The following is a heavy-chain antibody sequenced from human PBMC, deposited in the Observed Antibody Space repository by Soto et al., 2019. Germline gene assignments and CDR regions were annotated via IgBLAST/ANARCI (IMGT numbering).Heavy chain of an antibody. CDR1: GFTFSGSA. CDR3: TNPQVYYGMDV. J-gene: IGHJ6*02. V-gene: IGHV3-73*02. Sequence: EVQLVESGGGLVQPGGYLKLSCAASGFTFSGSAVHWVRPASGKGLEWVGRIRSKANNYATAYAASVQGRFTIFRDDLKNTAYLQMNSLKTEYTAVYYCTNPQVYYGMDVWGQGTTVTVSS. CDR2: IRSKANNYAT.